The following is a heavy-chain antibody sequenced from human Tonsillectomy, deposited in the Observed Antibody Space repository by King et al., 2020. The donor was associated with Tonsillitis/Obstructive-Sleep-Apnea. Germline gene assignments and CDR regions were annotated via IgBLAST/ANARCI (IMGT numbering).Heavy chain of an antibody. CDR1: GDTFSSHA. J-gene: IGHJ6*02. D-gene: IGHD5-24*01. CDR2: IIYNLGIA. CDR3: ARSREGYNHLYYYGRDV. Sequence: QLVQSGADVKKPGSSVKVSCKASGDTFSSHAITWVRQAPGQGLEWMGGIIYNLGIANYAHKFQGRVTIIADKYTSTTYMEVSRLRSEDTAVHYWARSREGYNHLYYYGRDVWGQGTTVTGS. V-gene: IGHV1-69*10.